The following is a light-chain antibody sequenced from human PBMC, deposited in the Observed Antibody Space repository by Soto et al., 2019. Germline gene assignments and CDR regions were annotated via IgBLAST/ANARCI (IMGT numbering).Light chain of an antibody. CDR1: SSNIGAGYD. J-gene: IGLJ2*01. CDR2: LST. V-gene: IGLV1-40*01. Sequence: QSVLTQPPSVSGAPGQRVTISCTGSSSNIGAGYDVHWYQQLPGTAPKLLIYLSTNRPSGVPDRFSGSKSGTSASLAITGLQAEDEADYYCQSYDSSVSGSVLFGGGTKLTVL. CDR3: QSYDSSVSGSVL.